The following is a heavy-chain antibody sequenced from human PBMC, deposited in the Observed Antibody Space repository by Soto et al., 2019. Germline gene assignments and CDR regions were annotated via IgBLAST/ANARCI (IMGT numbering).Heavy chain of an antibody. Sequence: AASVKVSCKASGYTFTSYYMHWVRQAPGQGLEWMGIINPSGGSTSYAQKFQGRVTMTRDTSTSTVYMELSSLRSEDTAVYYCARGGITGACYYSNYMDVWGKGTMVTVFS. CDR2: INPSGGST. V-gene: IGHV1-46*03. D-gene: IGHD1-20*01. J-gene: IGHJ6*03. CDR1: GYTFTSYY. CDR3: ARGGITGACYYSNYMDV.